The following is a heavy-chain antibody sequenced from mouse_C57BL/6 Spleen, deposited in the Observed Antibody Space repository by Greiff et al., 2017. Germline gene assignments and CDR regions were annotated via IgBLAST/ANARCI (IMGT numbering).Heavy chain of an antibody. CDR1: GYTFTSYW. Sequence: VQLQQPGAELVKPGASVTMSCKASGYTFTSYWITWVKQRPGQGLEWIGAIYPGSGSTNYNEKFKSKATLTVDTSSSTAYMQLSSLTSEDSASYYCARRGYSNYRYFDVWGTGTTVTVSS. J-gene: IGHJ1*03. D-gene: IGHD2-5*01. V-gene: IGHV1-55*01. CDR2: IYPGSGST. CDR3: ARRGYSNYRYFDV.